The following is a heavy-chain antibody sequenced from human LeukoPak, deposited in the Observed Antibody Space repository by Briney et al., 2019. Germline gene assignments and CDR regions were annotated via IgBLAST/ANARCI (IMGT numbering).Heavy chain of an antibody. V-gene: IGHV4-4*02. Sequence: PSGTLSLTCTVSGGSFTENRWWSWVRRPPGKGLEWIGEIHHSGMTNYIPSLKSRVTISVDTSKNQLSLEVNSVTVADTAVYYCATQVAYQLDFWGQGILVTVSS. CDR1: GGSFTENRW. CDR3: ATQVAYQLDF. J-gene: IGHJ4*02. D-gene: IGHD2-2*01. CDR2: IHHSGMT.